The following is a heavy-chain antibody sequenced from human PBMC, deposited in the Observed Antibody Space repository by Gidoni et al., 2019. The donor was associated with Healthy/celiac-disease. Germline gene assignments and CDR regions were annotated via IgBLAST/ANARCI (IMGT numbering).Heavy chain of an antibody. Sequence: QVQLQESGPGLVKPSETLSLTCTVSGGSISSYYWSWIRQPPGKGLEWIGYIYYSGSTNYNPSLKSRVTISVDTSKNQFSLKLSSVTAADTAVYYCARDLGSGYVGYWGQGTLVTVSS. CDR3: ARDLGSGYVGY. CDR2: IYYSGST. D-gene: IGHD5-12*01. J-gene: IGHJ4*02. V-gene: IGHV4-59*01. CDR1: GGSISSYY.